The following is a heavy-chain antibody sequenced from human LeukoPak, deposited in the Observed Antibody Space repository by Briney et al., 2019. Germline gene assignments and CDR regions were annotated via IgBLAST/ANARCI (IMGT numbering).Heavy chain of an antibody. D-gene: IGHD3-3*01. V-gene: IGHV4-30-2*01. CDR3: ASWVVDFWSGSHTTNFDY. CDR2: IYHSGST. CDR1: GGSFSSGGYY. Sequence: PSETLSLTCTVSGGSFSSGGYYWSWIRQPPGKGLEWIGYIYHSGSTYYNPSLKSRVTISVDTSKNQFSLKLSSVTAADTAVYYCASWVVDFWSGSHTTNFDYWGQGTLVTVSS. J-gene: IGHJ4*02.